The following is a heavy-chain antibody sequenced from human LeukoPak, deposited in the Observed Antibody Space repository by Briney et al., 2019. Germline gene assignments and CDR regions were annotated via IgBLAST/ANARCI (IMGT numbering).Heavy chain of an antibody. CDR1: GGTFSSYA. Sequence: SVKVSCKASGGTFSSYAISWVRQAPGQELEWMGGIIPIFGTANYAQKFQGRVTITADESTSTAYMELSSLRSEDTAVYYCARGPDYGDHGPDWYFDLWGRGTLVTVSS. J-gene: IGHJ2*01. CDR2: IIPIFGTA. V-gene: IGHV1-69*13. D-gene: IGHD4-17*01. CDR3: ARGPDYGDHGPDWYFDL.